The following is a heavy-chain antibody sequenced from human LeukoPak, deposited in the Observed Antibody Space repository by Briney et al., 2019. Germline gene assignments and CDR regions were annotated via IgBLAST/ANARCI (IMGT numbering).Heavy chain of an antibody. D-gene: IGHD3-10*02. CDR1: GLTFSSYA. CDR3: AELGITMIGGV. Sequence: GRSLRLSCAVYGLTFSSYAMSWVRHPPGKGMEWVSAIRGSGGSTYYADSVKGRFTISRDNSKNTLYLQMNSLRAEDTAVYYCAELGITMIGGVWGKGTTVTISS. J-gene: IGHJ6*04. V-gene: IGHV3-23*01. CDR2: IRGSGGST.